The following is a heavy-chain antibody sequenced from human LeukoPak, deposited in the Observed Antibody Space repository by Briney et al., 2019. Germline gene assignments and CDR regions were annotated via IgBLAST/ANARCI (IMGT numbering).Heavy chain of an antibody. CDR3: ARGSSGYWFDP. V-gene: IGHV5-51*01. CDR2: IYPRDSDI. CDR1: GYSFSTYW. Sequence: HGESLKISCKGSGYSFSTYWIGWVRQMPGKRLEWMGIIYPRDSDIRYSPSFQGQVTISADKSISTAYLQWSSPKASDTAIYYCARGSSGYWFDPWGQGTLVTVSS. J-gene: IGHJ5*02. D-gene: IGHD6-19*01.